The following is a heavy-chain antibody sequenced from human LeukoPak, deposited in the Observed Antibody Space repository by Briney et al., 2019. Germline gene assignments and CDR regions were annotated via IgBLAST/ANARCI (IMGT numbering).Heavy chain of an antibody. CDR1: GFTFGTTA. J-gene: IGHJ3*02. V-gene: IGHV3-23*01. Sequence: GGSLRLSCAASGFTFGTTAMSWVRQAPGKGLEWVSTISGYGASTYYADSVKGRFTFSRDNAKNSLSLQMNSLRAEDTAVYYCARDPGDNLYDAVDIWGQGTMVTVSS. CDR3: ARDPGDNLYDAVDI. CDR2: ISGYGAST. D-gene: IGHD1-14*01.